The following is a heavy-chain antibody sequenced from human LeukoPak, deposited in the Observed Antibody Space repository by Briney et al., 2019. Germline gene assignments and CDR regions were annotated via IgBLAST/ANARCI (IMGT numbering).Heavy chain of an antibody. CDR2: IYHSGST. D-gene: IGHD6-13*01. CDR1: GGSISSGGYY. J-gene: IGHJ4*02. CDR3: ARPPIAAAGTGGDY. V-gene: IGHV4-30-2*01. Sequence: SETLSLTFTVSGGSISSGGYYWSWIRQPPGKGLEWIGYIYHSGSTYYNPSLKSRVTISVDRSENQFSLKLSSVTAADTAVYYCARPPIAAAGTGGDYWGQGTLVTVSS.